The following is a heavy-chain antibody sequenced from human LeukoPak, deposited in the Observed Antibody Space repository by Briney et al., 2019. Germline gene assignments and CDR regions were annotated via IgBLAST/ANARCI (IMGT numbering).Heavy chain of an antibody. D-gene: IGHD1-26*01. CDR1: GASVGSASY. Sequence: SETLSLTCTVSGASVGSASYWTWIRQPPGKGVEWIAHIYNGVNTNYNPSLKSRVTISVDTSKNQFSLRLNSVTAADTAVYYCARSRAFNSGAFDPWGQGSLVTVSS. V-gene: IGHV4-61*01. CDR3: ARSRAFNSGAFDP. CDR2: IYNGVNT. J-gene: IGHJ5*02.